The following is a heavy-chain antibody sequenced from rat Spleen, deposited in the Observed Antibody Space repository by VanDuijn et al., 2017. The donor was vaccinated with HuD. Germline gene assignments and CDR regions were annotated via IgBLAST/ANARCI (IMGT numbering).Heavy chain of an antibody. CDR2: ISSDGSNT. CDR1: GFTFNDHF. D-gene: IGHD5-1*01. Sequence: EVQLVESNGGLVQPGRSLKLSCAASGFTFNDHFMAWVRQAPTKGLEWVATISSDGSNTYYRDSVKGRVSISRDNANNTLFLQMDIRRSEDTATYYCTRPVTGFDYWGQGVMVTVSS. CDR3: TRPVTGFDY. J-gene: IGHJ2*01. V-gene: IGHV5-29*01.